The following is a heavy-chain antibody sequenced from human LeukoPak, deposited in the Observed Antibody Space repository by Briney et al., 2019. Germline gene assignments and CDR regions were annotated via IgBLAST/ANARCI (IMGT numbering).Heavy chain of an antibody. CDR3: ARERVDTAMVEEYYFDY. CDR1: GGSISSGDYY. V-gene: IGHV4-31*03. Sequence: SETLSLTCTVSGGSISSGDYYWSWIRQPPGKGLEWIGYIYYSGSTYYNPSLKSRVTISVDTSKNQFSLKLSSVTAADTAVYYCARERVDTAMVEEYYFDYWGQGTLVTVSS. J-gene: IGHJ4*02. CDR2: IYYSGST. D-gene: IGHD5-18*01.